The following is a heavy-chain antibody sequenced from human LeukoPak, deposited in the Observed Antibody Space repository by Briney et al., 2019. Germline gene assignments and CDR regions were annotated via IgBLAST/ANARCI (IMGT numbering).Heavy chain of an antibody. D-gene: IGHD4-11*01. V-gene: IGHV3-11*06. Sequence: KAGGSLRLSCAASGFTFSDYYMSWIRQAPGKELEWVSYISSSSSYTNYADSVKGRFTISRDNAKNSLYLQMNSLRAEDTAVYYCASGRYSNYFDYWGQGTLVTVSS. CDR2: ISSSSSYT. CDR3: ASGRYSNYFDY. CDR1: GFTFSDYY. J-gene: IGHJ4*02.